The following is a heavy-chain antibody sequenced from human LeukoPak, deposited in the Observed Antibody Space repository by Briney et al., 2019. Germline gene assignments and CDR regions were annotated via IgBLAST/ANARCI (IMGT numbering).Heavy chain of an antibody. J-gene: IGHJ6*03. Sequence: ASVKVSCKXSGGTFSSYAISWVRLAPGQGPEWMGGIIPIFGTVNYAQKFQGRVTITADESTSTAYMELSSLRSEDTAVYYCARATTYSNYYYYYMDVWGKGTTVTVSS. D-gene: IGHD4-11*01. CDR2: IIPIFGTV. V-gene: IGHV1-69*13. CDR1: GGTFSSYA. CDR3: ARATTYSNYYYYYMDV.